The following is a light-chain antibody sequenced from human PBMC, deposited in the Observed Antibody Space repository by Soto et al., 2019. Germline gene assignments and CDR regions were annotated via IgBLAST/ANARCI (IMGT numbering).Light chain of an antibody. V-gene: IGKV1-27*01. J-gene: IGKJ1*01. Sequence: DIQLTQSPSSLSASVGDRITITCRASQGISTYLDWYQQKPGKVPKFLIFAASTLHSGVPSRFSGSGAGTDFTITISSLQPEDVATYYCQSDNSAPWTFGQGTKVEIK. CDR3: QSDNSAPWT. CDR2: AAS. CDR1: QGISTY.